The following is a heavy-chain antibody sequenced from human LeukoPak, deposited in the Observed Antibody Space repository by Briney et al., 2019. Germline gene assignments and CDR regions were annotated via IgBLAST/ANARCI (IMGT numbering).Heavy chain of an antibody. D-gene: IGHD2-15*01. CDR3: ARFVGACSGGSCYSDY. J-gene: IGHJ4*02. V-gene: IGHV5-51*01. CDR1: GYSFTSYW. Sequence: GESLKISCKGSGYSFTSYWIGWVRQMPGKGLEWMGIIYPGDSDTRYSPSFQGQVTISADKSISTAYLQWNSLKASDTAMYYCARFVGACSGGSCYSDYWGQGTLVTVSS. CDR2: IYPGDSDT.